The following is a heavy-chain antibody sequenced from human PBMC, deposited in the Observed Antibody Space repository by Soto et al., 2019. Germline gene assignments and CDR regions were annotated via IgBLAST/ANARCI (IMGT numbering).Heavy chain of an antibody. CDR1: GFTFSSYW. Sequence: GGSLRLSCAASGFTFSSYWMSWVRQAPGKGLEWVANIKQDGSEKYYVDSVKGRFTISRDNAKNSLYLQMNSLRAEDTAVYYCARFDQFYSWNYYYGMDVWGQGTTVTVSS. D-gene: IGHD1-20*01. V-gene: IGHV3-7*05. J-gene: IGHJ6*02. CDR3: ARFDQFYSWNYYYGMDV. CDR2: IKQDGSEK.